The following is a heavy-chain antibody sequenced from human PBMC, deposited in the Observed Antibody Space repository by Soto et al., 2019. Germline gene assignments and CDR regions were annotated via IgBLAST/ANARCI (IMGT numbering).Heavy chain of an antibody. CDR2: IIPVFGTA. V-gene: IGHV1-69*01. Sequence: QVQLVQSGAEVKKPGSSVKVSCKASGGVFRNYAINWVRQAPGQGLEWMGGIIPVFGTADYPHKFQGRVTITADQSTTTAYMQLTSLKTEDTTVYFCARDRWGSYSFDSWGQWSLVTVAS. CDR1: GGVFRNYA. D-gene: IGHD1-26*01. J-gene: IGHJ5*01. CDR3: ARDRWGSYSFDS.